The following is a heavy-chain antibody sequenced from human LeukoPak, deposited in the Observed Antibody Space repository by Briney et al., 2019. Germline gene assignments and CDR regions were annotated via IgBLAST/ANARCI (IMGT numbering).Heavy chain of an antibody. CDR1: GFTFSSYA. CDR3: ARDPEYYDFWSGYYGYFDY. CDR2: ISYDGSKK. V-gene: IGHV3-30-3*01. Sequence: GGSLRLPCAASGFTFSSYAMHWVRQAPGKGLEWVAVISYDGSKKYYADSVKGRFTISRDNSKNTLYLQMNSLRAEDTAVYYCARDPEYYDFWSGYYGYFDYWGQGTLVTVSS. D-gene: IGHD3-3*01. J-gene: IGHJ4*02.